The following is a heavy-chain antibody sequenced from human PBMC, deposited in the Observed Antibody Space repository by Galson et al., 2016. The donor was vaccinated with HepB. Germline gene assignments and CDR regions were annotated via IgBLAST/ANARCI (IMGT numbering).Heavy chain of an antibody. CDR2: IYSQGTI. D-gene: IGHD6-19*01. V-gene: IGHV4/OR15-8*02. Sequence: SETLSLTCEVSGDSFTKDKWWSWVRQSPGKGLEWIGEIYSQGTINSNPSIESRLTISIDKTKNQFSLRLTSLTAADTAVYYCSRLKGPSGWSFGFDHWGQGILVTVSS. J-gene: IGHJ4*02. CDR3: SRLKGPSGWSFGFDH. CDR1: GDSFTKDKW.